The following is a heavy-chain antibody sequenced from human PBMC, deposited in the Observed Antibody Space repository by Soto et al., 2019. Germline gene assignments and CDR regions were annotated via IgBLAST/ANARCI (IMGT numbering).Heavy chain of an antibody. Sequence: PSETLSLTCTVPGGSISSYYCSWIRQAAGKGLEWIGRIHTSGSPNYNPSLKSRVTMSADTSKNQFSLKLTSVTAADTAVYYCATGGTYFDYWGQGTLVTVSS. CDR3: ATGGTYFDY. J-gene: IGHJ4*02. V-gene: IGHV4-4*07. CDR1: GGSISSYY. CDR2: IHTSGSP.